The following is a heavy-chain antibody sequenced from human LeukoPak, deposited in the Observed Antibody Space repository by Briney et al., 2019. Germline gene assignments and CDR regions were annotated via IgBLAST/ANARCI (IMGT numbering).Heavy chain of an antibody. D-gene: IGHD6-13*01. V-gene: IGHV4-59*01. CDR3: ARGGVYFDY. CDR2: IHYSGSS. CDR1: GASIDSYY. Sequence: SETLSLTCTVSGASIDSYYWGCIRQPPGKGLEWIGPIHYSGSSNYNPSLKSRVTISIDTSKNQFSLKLNSVTAADTAVYYCARGGVYFDYWGQGTLVTVSS. J-gene: IGHJ4*02.